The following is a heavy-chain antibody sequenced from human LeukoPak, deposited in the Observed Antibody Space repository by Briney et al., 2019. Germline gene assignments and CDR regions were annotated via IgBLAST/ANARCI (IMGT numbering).Heavy chain of an antibody. CDR1: GFTSSSYS. CDR3: ARFSYWSVRLFDY. J-gene: IGHJ4*02. CDR2: ISSSSSYI. Sequence: PGGSLRLSCAASGFTSSSYSMNWVRQAPGKGLEWVSSISSSSSYIYYADSVKGRFTISRDNAKNSLYLQMNSLRAEDTAVYYCARFSYWSVRLFDYWGQGTLVTVSS. D-gene: IGHD2-8*02. V-gene: IGHV3-21*01.